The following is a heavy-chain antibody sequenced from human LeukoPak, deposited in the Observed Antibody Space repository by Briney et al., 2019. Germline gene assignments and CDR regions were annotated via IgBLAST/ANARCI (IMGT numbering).Heavy chain of an antibody. CDR3: AREHSWGDFDY. Sequence: SGTSLRLSCAASGFTFSNYAMSWVRQAPGKGLEWVANIKQDGSEKYYVDSVKGRFTISRDNAKNSLYLQMNSLRAEDTAVYYCAREHSWGDFDYWGQGTLVTVSS. J-gene: IGHJ4*02. CDR1: GFTFSNYA. D-gene: IGHD3-16*01. V-gene: IGHV3-7*01. CDR2: IKQDGSEK.